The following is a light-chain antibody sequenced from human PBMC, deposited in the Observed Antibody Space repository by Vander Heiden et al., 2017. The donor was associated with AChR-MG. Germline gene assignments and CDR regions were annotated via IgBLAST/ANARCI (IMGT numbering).Light chain of an antibody. Sequence: EIVLTQSPGNLSLSPGERATPSCGASQSVRSNYLAWYQQKPGLAPRLLIYDASSRATGIPDRFSGSGSGTDFALTISRLEPEDFAVYYCQQYGSSPRTFGQGTKVEIK. V-gene: IGKV3D-20*01. CDR1: QSVRSNY. CDR2: DAS. J-gene: IGKJ1*01. CDR3: QQYGSSPRT.